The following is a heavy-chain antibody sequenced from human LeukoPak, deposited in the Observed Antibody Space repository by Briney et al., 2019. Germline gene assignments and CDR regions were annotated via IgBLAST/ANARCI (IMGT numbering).Heavy chain of an antibody. V-gene: IGHV3-9*01. D-gene: IGHD6-13*01. CDR1: GFTFDDYA. CDR3: ARVKQSSRSSKSFDY. CDR2: ISWNSDNI. Sequence: GGSLRLSCAASGFTFDDYAMHWVRQAPGKGLEWVSGISWNSDNIGYADSVRGRFTISRDNAKNSLYLQMNSLRAEDTAVYYCARVKQSSRSSKSFDYWGQGTLVTVSS. J-gene: IGHJ4*02.